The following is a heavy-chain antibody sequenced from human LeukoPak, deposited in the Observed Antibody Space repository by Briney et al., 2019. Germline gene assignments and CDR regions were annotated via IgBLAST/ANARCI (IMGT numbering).Heavy chain of an antibody. Sequence: GGSLRLSCAASGFTFSSYAMHWVRQAPGKGLEWVAVISYDGSNKYYADSVKGRFTVSRDNSMNTLYLQMNSLRADDTAVYYCAKKASGIAPADYWGQGTLVTVSS. D-gene: IGHD6-19*01. J-gene: IGHJ4*02. CDR3: AKKASGIAPADY. CDR1: GFTFSSYA. CDR2: ISYDGSNK. V-gene: IGHV3-30*04.